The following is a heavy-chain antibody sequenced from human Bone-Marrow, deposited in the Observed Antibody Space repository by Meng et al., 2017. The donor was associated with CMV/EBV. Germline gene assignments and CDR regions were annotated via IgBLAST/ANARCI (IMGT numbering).Heavy chain of an antibody. V-gene: IGHV4-59*01. CDR2: IYYSVST. Sequence: SETLSLTCTLSARSISSYYWSWIRQPPGKGLEWIGYIYYSVSTNYNPSLKSRVTIPVDTSKNQFSLKLSSVTAADTAVYYCARGSSGWDDYSYYGMDVWGQGTTVTVSS. CDR1: ARSISSYY. D-gene: IGHD6-19*01. J-gene: IGHJ6*02. CDR3: ARGSSGWDDYSYYGMDV.